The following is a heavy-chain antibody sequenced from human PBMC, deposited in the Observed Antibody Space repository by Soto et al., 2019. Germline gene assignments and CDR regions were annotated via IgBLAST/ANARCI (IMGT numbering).Heavy chain of an antibody. D-gene: IGHD1-20*01. CDR2: IRSNTYGGTT. CDR3: ERRTYIQY. Sequence: GGSLRLSCTTSGFTFGDYAMSWFRQAPGKGLEWIGYIRSNTYGGTTEYAASVKGRFTISRDDSKRVAHLQMNSLETEDTAVYFSERRTYIQYSGKVNFLIVSS. J-gene: IGHJ4*02. CDR1: GFTFGDYA. V-gene: IGHV3-49*03.